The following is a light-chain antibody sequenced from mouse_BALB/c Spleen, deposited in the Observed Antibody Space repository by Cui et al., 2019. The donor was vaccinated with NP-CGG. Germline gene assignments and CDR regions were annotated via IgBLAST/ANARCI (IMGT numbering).Light chain of an antibody. Sequence: QAVVAQESGLHTSTGETVTLTCRSSTGAVTTSNYANWVQEKPDHLFTGLIGGTNNRAPGVPARFSGSLIGDKAALTITGAQTEDEAIYFCALWYSNHWVFGGGTKLTVL. J-gene: IGLJ1*01. CDR2: GTN. CDR3: ALWYSNHWV. V-gene: IGLV1*01. CDR1: TGAVTTSNY.